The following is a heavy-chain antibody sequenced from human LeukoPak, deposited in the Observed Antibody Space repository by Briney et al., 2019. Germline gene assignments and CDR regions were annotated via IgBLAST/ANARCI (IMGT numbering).Heavy chain of an antibody. V-gene: IGHV3-7*01. J-gene: IGHJ6*03. CDR2: IKQDGSEK. CDR1: GFSLSTYW. D-gene: IGHD6-19*01. Sequence: GGSLTLSCVPSGFSLSTYWMSWVRQAPGRGREWVANIKQDGSEKYYVDSVKGRFTISRDNAKNSLYLQMNSLRAEDTAVYHCARVAVAGTGPWDYYDYMDVWGKGTTVTISS. CDR3: ARVAVAGTGPWDYYDYMDV.